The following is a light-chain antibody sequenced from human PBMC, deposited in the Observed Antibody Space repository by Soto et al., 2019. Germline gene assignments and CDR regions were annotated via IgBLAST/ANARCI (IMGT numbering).Light chain of an antibody. Sequence: QSALTQPPSASGSPGQSVTISCTGSSSDVGGHNHVSWYQQHPGKAPKLMIYXXSKRXSXXXDXFXGSKSVNTASLTVSGLQAEDXADYYCSSYAGSMNLIFGGGTKLTVL. J-gene: IGLJ2*01. V-gene: IGLV2-8*01. CDR3: SSYAGSMNLI. CDR1: SSDVGGHNH. CDR2: XXS.